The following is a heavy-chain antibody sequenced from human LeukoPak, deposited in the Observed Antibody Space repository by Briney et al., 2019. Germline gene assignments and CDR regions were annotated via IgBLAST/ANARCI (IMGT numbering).Heavy chain of an antibody. CDR1: GFTVSSNY. V-gene: IGHV3-66*02. Sequence: GGSLRLSCAASGFTVSSNYMSWVRQAPGKGLEWVSVIYSGGSTYYADSVKGRFTTSRDNSKNTLYLQMNSLRAEDTAVYYCASAIVGATVFDYWGQGTLVTVSS. J-gene: IGHJ4*02. CDR2: IYSGGST. D-gene: IGHD1-26*01. CDR3: ASAIVGATVFDY.